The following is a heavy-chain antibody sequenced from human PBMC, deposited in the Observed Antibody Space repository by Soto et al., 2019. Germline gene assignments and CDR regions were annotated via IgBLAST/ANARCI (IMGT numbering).Heavy chain of an antibody. CDR1: GFTFDTYW. CDR2: IKSDGSIR. D-gene: IGHD2-21*01. J-gene: IGHJ6*02. Sequence: GGSLRLSRAASGFTFDTYWMNWVRQAPGQGPVWLSGIKSDGSIRSYADSVKGRFTISRDNARNTLSLQMDSLRAEDTAVYYCARLSGDHTAFFSYGMDAWGQGTMVTVSS. V-gene: IGHV3-74*01. CDR3: ARLSGDHTAFFSYGMDA.